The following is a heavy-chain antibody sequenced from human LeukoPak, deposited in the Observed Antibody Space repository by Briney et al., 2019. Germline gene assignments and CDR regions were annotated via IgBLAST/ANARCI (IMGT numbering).Heavy chain of an antibody. V-gene: IGHV3-30*19. J-gene: IGHJ4*02. Sequence: PGGSLRLSCAASGFTFSSYGMHWVRQAPGKGLEWVAVISSEGSMKDYADSVKGRFTVSRDNSKNTLYLKMSSVRDEDTSLYYCARGNLYIVATIEDYWGQGTLVTVSS. D-gene: IGHD5-12*01. CDR2: ISSEGSMK. CDR1: GFTFSSYG. CDR3: ARGNLYIVATIEDY.